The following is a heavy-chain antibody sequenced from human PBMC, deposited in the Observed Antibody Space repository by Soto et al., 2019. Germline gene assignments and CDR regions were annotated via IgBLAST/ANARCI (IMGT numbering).Heavy chain of an antibody. CDR3: AKDPNGNYVGGFEM. J-gene: IGHJ3*02. D-gene: IGHD1-7*01. CDR2: ISASGGST. V-gene: IGHV3-23*01. Sequence: GSLRLSCSGSGFTFADFAMSWVRQAPGGGLEWVSGISASGGSTYYADSVEGRFTIFRDNFRDTLSLHMSGLRVEDTAMYYCAKDPNGNYVGGFEMCGQGTLVTVSS. CDR1: GFTFADFA.